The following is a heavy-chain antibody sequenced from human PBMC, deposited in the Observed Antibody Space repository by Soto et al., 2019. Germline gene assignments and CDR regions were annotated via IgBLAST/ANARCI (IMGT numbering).Heavy chain of an antibody. CDR1: GFTCSDYY. Sequence: GGSLRLSCAASGFTCSDYYMSWISQATGKGLEWVSYISSSASTIYYADSVKGRFTISRDNAKNSLYLQMNSLRAEDTAVYYCARDDSGYDFADYFGYWGQGTLVTVSS. CDR2: ISSSASTI. CDR3: ARDDSGYDFADYFGY. V-gene: IGHV3-11*01. D-gene: IGHD5-12*01. J-gene: IGHJ4*02.